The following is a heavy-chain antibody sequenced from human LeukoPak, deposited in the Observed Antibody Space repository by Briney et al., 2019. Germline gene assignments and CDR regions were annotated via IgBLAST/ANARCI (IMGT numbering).Heavy chain of an antibody. V-gene: IGHV4-59*08. CDR3: ARLPNTMVRVDY. J-gene: IGHJ4*02. CDR2: IYYSGST. CDR1: GGSISNYY. D-gene: IGHD3-10*01. Sequence: PSETLSLTCTVSGGSISNYYWSWIRQPPGKGLEWIGYIYYSGSTNYNPSLKSRLTISIDTSKNQFSLKLTSVTAADTAVYYCARLPNTMVRVDYWGQGTLVTVSS.